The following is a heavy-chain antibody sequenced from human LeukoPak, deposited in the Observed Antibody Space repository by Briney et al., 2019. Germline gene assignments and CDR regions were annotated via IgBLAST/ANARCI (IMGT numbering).Heavy chain of an antibody. CDR3: ARDNGRIVVVPAAIGSKEYYYYGMDV. D-gene: IGHD2-2*01. V-gene: IGHV1-69*13. Sequence: ASVKVSCKASGGTFSSYAISWVRQAPGQGLEWMGGIIPIFGTANYAQKFQGRVTITADESTSTAYMELSSLRSEDTAVYYCARDNGRIVVVPAAIGSKEYYYYGMDVWGQGTRSPSP. CDR2: IIPIFGTA. J-gene: IGHJ6*02. CDR1: GGTFSSYA.